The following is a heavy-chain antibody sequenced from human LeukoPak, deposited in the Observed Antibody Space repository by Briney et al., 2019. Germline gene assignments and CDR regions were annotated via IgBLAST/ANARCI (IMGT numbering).Heavy chain of an antibody. V-gene: IGHV3-7*03. J-gene: IGHJ6*02. CDR2: INHNGNVN. CDR1: GFTFSSYW. D-gene: IGHD3-16*01. CDR3: ARGGGLDV. Sequence: GGSLRLSCAASGFTFSSYWMNWARQAPGKGLEWVASINHNGNVNYYVDSVKGRFTISRDNAKNSLYLQMSNLRAEDTAVYFCARGGGLDVWGQGAPVTVSS.